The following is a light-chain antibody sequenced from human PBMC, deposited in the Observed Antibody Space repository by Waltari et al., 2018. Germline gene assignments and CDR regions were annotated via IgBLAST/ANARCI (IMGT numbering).Light chain of an antibody. CDR3: QQYYHYPPT. CDR2: WAS. CDR1: QSLLYASNDKNY. Sequence: IVMTQSPDSLAVSLGERATINCKSSQSLLYASNDKNYLAWYQQKPRQPPKLLISWASTRESGVPDRVSGSGSGTDFTLTITNLHAEDAAVYYCQQYYHYPPTFGQGTNLEIK. V-gene: IGKV4-1*01. J-gene: IGKJ2*01.